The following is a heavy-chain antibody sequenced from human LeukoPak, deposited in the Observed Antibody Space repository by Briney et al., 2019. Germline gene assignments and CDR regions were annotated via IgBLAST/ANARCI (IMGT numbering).Heavy chain of an antibody. CDR1: GGSISSGDYY. V-gene: IGHV4-30-4*01. CDR2: IYYSGST. CDR3: ARVVVPAAISGGFADY. J-gene: IGHJ4*02. Sequence: SETLSLTCTVSGGSISSGDYYWSWIRQPPGKGLEWIGYIYYSGSTYYDPSLKSRVTISVDTSKNQFSLKLSSVTAADTAVYYCARVVVPAAISGGFADYWGQGTLVTVSS. D-gene: IGHD2-2*02.